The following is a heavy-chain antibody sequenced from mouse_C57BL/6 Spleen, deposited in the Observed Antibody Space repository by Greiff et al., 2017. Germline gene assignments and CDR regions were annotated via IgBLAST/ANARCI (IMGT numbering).Heavy chain of an antibody. CDR1: GYSFTDYN. CDR3: ARFRGYSFDY. J-gene: IGHJ2*01. D-gene: IGHD1-1*02. Sequence: EVKLVESGPELVKPGASVTISCKASGYSFTDYNMNWVKQSNGKSLEWIGVINPNYGTTSYNQKFKGKATLTVDKSSSTAYMQLNSLTSEDSAVYYCARFRGYSFDYWGQGTTLTVSS. V-gene: IGHV1-39*01. CDR2: INPNYGTT.